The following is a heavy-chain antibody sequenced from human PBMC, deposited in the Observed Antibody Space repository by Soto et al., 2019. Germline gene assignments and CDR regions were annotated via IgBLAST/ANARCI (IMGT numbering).Heavy chain of an antibody. D-gene: IGHD2-2*01. Sequence: EVQLVESGGGLEQPGGSLRLSCVGSGHTFHNYAMTWVRQAPGKGLEWVSGISGSGGSTYYADSVRGRFTISRDDSKNTLYLQMNSLRAEDTAVYHCAKVSRGIGVVPAAVNWGQGTLVTVSS. J-gene: IGHJ4*02. CDR3: AKVSRGIGVVPAAVN. V-gene: IGHV3-23*04. CDR1: GHTFHNYA. CDR2: ISGSGGST.